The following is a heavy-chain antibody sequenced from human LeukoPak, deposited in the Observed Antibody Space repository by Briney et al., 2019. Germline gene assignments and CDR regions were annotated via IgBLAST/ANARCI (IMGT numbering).Heavy chain of an antibody. CDR1: GFPFSSYW. J-gene: IGHJ2*01. CDR3: AGPSGPRWYYDL. CDR2: INSDGSTT. Sequence: GGALRLSCAAPGFPFSSYWMHWVRPAPGKGLVWVSRINSDGSTTTYAGSVKGRFTISRDNANYTLYLQMSSLSTEVTSVYYCAGPSGPRWYYDLWGRLTLVTVSS. V-gene: IGHV3-74*01.